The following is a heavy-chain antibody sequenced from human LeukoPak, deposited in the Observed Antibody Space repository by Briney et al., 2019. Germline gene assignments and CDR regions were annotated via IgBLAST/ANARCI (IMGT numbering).Heavy chain of an antibody. J-gene: IGHJ6*02. V-gene: IGHV3-11*01. CDR3: ARDRYSSGWYPDYYYXXGMDV. CDR1: GFTFSDYY. D-gene: IGHD6-19*01. CDR2: ISSSGSTI. Sequence: GGSLRLSCAASGFTFSDYYMSWIRQAPGKGLEWVSYISSSGSTIYYADSVKGRFTISRDNAKNSLYLQMNSLRAEDTAVYYCARDRYSSGWYPDYYYXXGMDVWGQGTTVTVSS.